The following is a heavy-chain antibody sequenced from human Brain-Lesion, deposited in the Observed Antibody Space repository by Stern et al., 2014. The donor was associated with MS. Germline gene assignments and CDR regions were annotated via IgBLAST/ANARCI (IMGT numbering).Heavy chain of an antibody. CDR3: ATYYYDSTGYNDF. J-gene: IGHJ4*02. V-gene: IGHV1-2*04. CDR2: INPKSGGT. CDR1: GYTFTGYY. Sequence: VQLVESGAEVKQPGASVKVSCKASGYTFTGYYMHWARPAPGQGLEWMGWINPKSGGTNYAQKFQGWVTMTRDTSINTAYMELSRLRSDDTAVYYCATYYYDSTGYNDFWGQGTLVTVSS. D-gene: IGHD3-22*01.